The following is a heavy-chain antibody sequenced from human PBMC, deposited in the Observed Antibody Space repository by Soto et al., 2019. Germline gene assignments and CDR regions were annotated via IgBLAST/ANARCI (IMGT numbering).Heavy chain of an antibody. CDR1: GFSFVSYT. CDR3: ARDGIYSTGLYYFDF. D-gene: IGHD6-19*01. J-gene: IGHJ4*02. V-gene: IGHV3-21*01. CDR2: ISGSGSNK. Sequence: EVQLVESGGGLVKPGGSLRLSCAASGFSFVSYTMNWVRQAPGQGLEWVSSISGSGSNKYYADSVKGRFTISRDNAKNSLFLQMNSLGAEDTAVYYCARDGIYSTGLYYFDFWGQGTMVTVSS.